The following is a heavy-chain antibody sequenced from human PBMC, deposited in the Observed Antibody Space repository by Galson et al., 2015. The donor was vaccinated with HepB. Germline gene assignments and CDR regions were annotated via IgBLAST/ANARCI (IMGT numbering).Heavy chain of an antibody. D-gene: IGHD6-19*01. CDR2: INAGNGNT. J-gene: IGHJ3*02. V-gene: IGHV1-3*01. CDR1: GYTFTTYA. CDR3: ARDGGASYSSGPDWAANAFDI. Sequence: QSGAEVKKPGASVKVSCKASGYTFTTYALHWVRQAPGQRLEWMGWINAGNGNTKYSQKFQVRVTITRDTSASTAYMELSSLRSEDTAVYYCARDGGASYSSGPDWAANAFDIWGQGTMVTVSS.